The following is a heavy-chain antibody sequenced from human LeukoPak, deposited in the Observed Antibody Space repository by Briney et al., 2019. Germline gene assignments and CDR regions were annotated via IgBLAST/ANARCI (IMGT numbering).Heavy chain of an antibody. CDR3: ARKGSSSGGLDYYYYYMDV. D-gene: IGHD6-6*01. CDR1: GGSISSGDYY. Sequence: PSQTLSLTCTVSGGSISSGDYYWSWIRQPPGKGLEWIGYIYYSGSTYYNPSLKSRVTISVDTSKNQFSLKLSSVTAADTAVYYCARKGSSSGGLDYYYYYMDVWGKGTTVTVSS. CDR2: IYYSGST. J-gene: IGHJ6*03. V-gene: IGHV4-30-4*08.